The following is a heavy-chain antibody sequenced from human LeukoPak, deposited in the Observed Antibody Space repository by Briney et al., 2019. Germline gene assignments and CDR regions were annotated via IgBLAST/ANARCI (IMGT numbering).Heavy chain of an antibody. D-gene: IGHD1-26*01. CDR3: ARDTVGATFPGAFDI. J-gene: IGHJ3*02. V-gene: IGHV4-39*07. CDR2: MYYSGTT. CDR1: GGSISSSSYY. Sequence: SETLSLTCTVSGGSISSSSYYWGWIRQPPGKGLEWIGSMYYSGTTYYNSSLKSRVTISVDTSNNQFSLKLSSVTAADTAVYYCARDTVGATFPGAFDIWGQGTMVTVSS.